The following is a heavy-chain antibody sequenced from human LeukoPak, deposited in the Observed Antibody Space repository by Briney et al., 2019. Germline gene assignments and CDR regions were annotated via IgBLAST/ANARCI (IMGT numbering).Heavy chain of an antibody. V-gene: IGHV3-33*01. Sequence: GRSLRLSCAASGFTFSSYGMHWVRQAPGKGLEWVAVIWYDGSNKYYADSVKGRFTISRDNSKNTLYLQMNSLRAEDTAVYYCARAGYCGGDCYSEYTYYYGMDVWGQGTTVTVSS. D-gene: IGHD2-21*02. CDR1: GFTFSSYG. J-gene: IGHJ6*02. CDR3: ARAGYCGGDCYSEYTYYYGMDV. CDR2: IWYDGSNK.